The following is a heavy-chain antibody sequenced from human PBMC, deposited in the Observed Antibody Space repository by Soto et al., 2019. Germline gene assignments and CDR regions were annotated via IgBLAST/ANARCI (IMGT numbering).Heavy chain of an antibody. Sequence: QVQLVQSGAEVKKPGSSVKVSCKASGGTFSSYAISWVRQAPGQGLEWMGGIIPIFGTANYAQKFQGRVTITADESTSTAYMEGSSLRSEDTAVYYCARGRYYGSGSRTDYYYYYGMDVWGQGTTVTVSS. CDR3: ARGRYYGSGSRTDYYYYYGMDV. CDR1: GGTFSSYA. J-gene: IGHJ6*02. CDR2: IIPIFGTA. V-gene: IGHV1-69*12. D-gene: IGHD3-10*01.